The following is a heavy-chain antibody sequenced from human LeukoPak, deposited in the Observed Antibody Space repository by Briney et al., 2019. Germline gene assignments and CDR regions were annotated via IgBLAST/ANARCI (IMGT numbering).Heavy chain of an antibody. CDR3: ARAGEFLYYFDY. CDR1: GFIFSSYG. J-gene: IGHJ4*02. Sequence: PGGSLRLSCAASGFIFSSYGMHWVRQAPGKGLEWVAFIRYDESNKYYADSVKGRFTISRDNSKNTLYLQMNSLSAEDTAVYYCARAGEFLYYFDYWGQGTLVTVSS. D-gene: IGHD2-21*01. V-gene: IGHV3-30*02. CDR2: IRYDESNK.